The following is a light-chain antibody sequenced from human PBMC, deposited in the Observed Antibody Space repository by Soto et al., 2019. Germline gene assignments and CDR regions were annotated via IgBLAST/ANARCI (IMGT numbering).Light chain of an antibody. CDR2: DAS. J-gene: IGKJ1*01. CDR1: QTVRNNY. Sequence: EFVLTQSPGTLSLSPGERATLSCRASQTVRNNYLAWYQQKPGQAPRLLIYDASSRATGIPDRFSGGGSGTDFTLTISSLQSEDFAVYYCQHYNYWPPKTFGQGTKV. CDR3: QHYNYWPPKT. V-gene: IGKV3-20*01.